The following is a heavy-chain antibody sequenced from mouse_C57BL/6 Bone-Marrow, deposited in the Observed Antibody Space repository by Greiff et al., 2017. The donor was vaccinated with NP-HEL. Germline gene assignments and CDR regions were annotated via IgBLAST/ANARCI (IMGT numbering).Heavy chain of an antibody. V-gene: IGHV3-6*01. J-gene: IGHJ2*01. CDR3: ARDQNCGSSYGFDY. D-gene: IGHD1-1*01. CDR2: ISYDGSN. CDR1: GYSITSGYY. Sequence: EVQLQESGPGLVKPSQSLSLTCSVTGYSITSGYYWNWIRQLPGNKLEWMGYISYDGSNNYNPSLKNQISITRDTSENQFCLKLNSVTTEDTATYYCARDQNCGSSYGFDYWGQGTTLTVSS.